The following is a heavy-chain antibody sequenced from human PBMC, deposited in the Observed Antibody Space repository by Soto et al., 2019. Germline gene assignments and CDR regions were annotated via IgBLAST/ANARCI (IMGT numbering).Heavy chain of an antibody. V-gene: IGHV3-53*01. CDR1: GLTVSHNY. D-gene: IGHD3-16*01. J-gene: IGHJ6*02. Sequence: EVQLVESGGGLIQPGGSLRLSCVASGLTVSHNYMAWVRQAPEMGLGWVSILYTEGTTYYADSVKGRFTISRDSSKNTLFLQMDSLRAEDTAVYYCVRPRPSGENYGMDVWGQGTTVTVSS. CDR2: LYTEGTT. CDR3: VRPRPSGENYGMDV.